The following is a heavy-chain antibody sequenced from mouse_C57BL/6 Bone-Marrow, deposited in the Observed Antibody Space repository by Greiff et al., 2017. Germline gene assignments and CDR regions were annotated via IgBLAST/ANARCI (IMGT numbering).Heavy chain of an antibody. J-gene: IGHJ3*01. CDR2: IDPENGDT. CDR1: GFNINDDY. V-gene: IGHV14-4*01. CDR3: TTTCGSNFDY. Sequence: VQLQQSGAELVRPGASVKLSCTASGFNINDDYMHWVKQRPEQGLEWIGGIDPENGDTEYDAKFQGKATLTVETSSNTAYLQLSRLPSEDSADCSSTTTCGSNFDYWGQGTLVTVSA. D-gene: IGHD1-1*01.